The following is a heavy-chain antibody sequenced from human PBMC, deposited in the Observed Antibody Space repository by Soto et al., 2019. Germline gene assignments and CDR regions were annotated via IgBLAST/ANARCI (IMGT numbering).Heavy chain of an antibody. V-gene: IGHV3-23*01. J-gene: IGHJ4*02. Sequence: GGSLRLSCAASGFIFKSYGMNWVRQAPGKGLEWISYISGSGDHTYYEQSVQGRFTISRDNSKDKLSVQMNSLRAEDTAVYFCAKSGNDYSQYYFNAWGPGILVTVS. CDR3: AKSGNDYSQYYFNA. D-gene: IGHD4-4*01. CDR1: GFIFKSYG. CDR2: ISGSGDHT.